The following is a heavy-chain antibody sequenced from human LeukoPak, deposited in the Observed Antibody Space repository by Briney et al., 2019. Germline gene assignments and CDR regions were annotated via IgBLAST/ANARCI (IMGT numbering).Heavy chain of an antibody. CDR3: ARGVIAAAAFNWFDP. CDR2: IYYSGST. V-gene: IGHV4-30-4*08. Sequence: SETLSLTCTVSGGSISSGDYYWSWIRQPPGKGLEWIGYIYYSGSTYYNPSLKSRVTISVDTSKNQFSLKLSSVTAADTAVYYCARGVIAAAAFNWFDPWGQGTLVTVSS. J-gene: IGHJ5*02. CDR1: GGSISSGDYY. D-gene: IGHD6-13*01.